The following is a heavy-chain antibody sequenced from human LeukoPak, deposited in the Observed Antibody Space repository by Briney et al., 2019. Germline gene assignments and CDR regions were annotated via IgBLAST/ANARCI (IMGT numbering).Heavy chain of an antibody. CDR2: IYHSGST. V-gene: IGHV4-30-2*01. CDR3: ARFYAALKRDAFDI. J-gene: IGHJ3*02. CDR1: GGSISSGGYS. Sequence: SETLSLTCAVSGGSISSGGYSWSWIRQPPGKGLEWIGYIYHSGSTYYNPSLKSRVTISVDRSKNQFSLKLSSVTAADTAVYYCARFYAALKRDAFDIWGQGTMVTVSS. D-gene: IGHD2-2*01.